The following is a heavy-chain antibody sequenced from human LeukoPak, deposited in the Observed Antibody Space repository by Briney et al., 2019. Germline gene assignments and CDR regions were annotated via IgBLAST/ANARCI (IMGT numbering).Heavy chain of an antibody. D-gene: IGHD6-13*01. Sequence: PSETLSLTCAVYGGSFSGYYWSWIRQPPGKGLEWIGEINHSGSTNYNPSLKSRVTISVDTSKNQFSLKLSSVTAADTAVYYCAGWYSSSWTFDYWGQGTLVTVSS. CDR2: INHSGST. CDR3: AGWYSSSWTFDY. V-gene: IGHV4-34*01. CDR1: GGSFSGYY. J-gene: IGHJ4*02.